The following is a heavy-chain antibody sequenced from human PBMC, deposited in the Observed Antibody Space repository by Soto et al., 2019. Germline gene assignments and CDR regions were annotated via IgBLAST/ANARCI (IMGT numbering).Heavy chain of an antibody. CDR2: ISGSGGST. J-gene: IGHJ4*02. D-gene: IGHD2-15*01. CDR3: AKKLVPLVVAATIGY. CDR1: GFTFSSYA. Sequence: GGSLRLSCAASGFTFSSYAMSWVRQAPGKGLEWVSAISGSGGSTYYADSVKGRFTISRDNSKNTLYLQMNSLRAEDTAVYYCAKKLVPLVVAATIGYWGQGTLVTVSS. V-gene: IGHV3-23*01.